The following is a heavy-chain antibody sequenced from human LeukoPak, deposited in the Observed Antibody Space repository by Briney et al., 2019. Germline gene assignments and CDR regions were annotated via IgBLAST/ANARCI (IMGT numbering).Heavy chain of an antibody. D-gene: IGHD6-19*01. CDR1: GGSISSYY. CDR3: AASQLWYSSGWYYFDY. V-gene: IGHV4-59*01. J-gene: IGHJ4*02. Sequence: SETLSLTCTVSGGSISSYYWSWIRQPPGKGLEWIGYIYYSGNTNYNPSLKSRVTISVDTSKNQFSLKLSSVTAADTAVYYCAASQLWYSSGWYYFDYWGQGTLVTVSS. CDR2: IYYSGNT.